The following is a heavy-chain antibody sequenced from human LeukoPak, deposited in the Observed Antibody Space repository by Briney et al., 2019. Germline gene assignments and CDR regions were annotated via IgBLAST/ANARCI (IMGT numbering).Heavy chain of an antibody. J-gene: IGHJ3*02. CDR1: GFTVSSNS. CDR3: ATSMAQDVDAFHI. CDR2: ISSSSSYI. D-gene: IGHD2-21*01. Sequence: PGGSLRLSCTVSGFTVSSNSMSWVRQAPGKGLEWVSSISSSSSYIYYADSVKGRFTISRDNAKNSLYLQMNNLRAEDTAMFYCATSMAQDVDAFHIWGQGTMVTVSS. V-gene: IGHV3-21*01.